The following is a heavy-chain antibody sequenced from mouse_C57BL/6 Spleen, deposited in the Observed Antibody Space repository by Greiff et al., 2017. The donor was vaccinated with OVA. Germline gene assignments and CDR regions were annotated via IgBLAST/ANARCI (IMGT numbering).Heavy chain of an antibody. V-gene: IGHV1-82*01. CDR2: IYPGDGDT. CDR3: ARSGSGPVAMDY. D-gene: IGHD3-2*02. J-gene: IGHJ4*01. Sequence: QVQLKESGPELVKPGASVKISCKASGYAFSSSWMNWVKQRPGKGLEWIGRIYPGDGDTNYNGKFKGKATLTADKSSSTAYMQLSSLTSEDSAVYFCARSGSGPVAMDYWGQGTSVTVSS. CDR1: GYAFSSSW.